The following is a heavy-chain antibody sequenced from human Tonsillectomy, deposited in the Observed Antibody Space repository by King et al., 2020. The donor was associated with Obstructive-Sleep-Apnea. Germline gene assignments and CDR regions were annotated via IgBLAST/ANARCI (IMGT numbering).Heavy chain of an antibody. J-gene: IGHJ4*02. CDR2: LRGRSGDT. D-gene: IGHD6-19*01. CDR3: SKSIIEVAGSFDH. V-gene: IGHV3-23*04. Sequence: QLVQSGGGLVQPGGSLRLFCSAAGFTFSNYTITWFRQASGRGLEWVAALRGRSGDTYLADPVQVRFTISRDNSENTLYLQMNSLRPEDTAVYYCSKSIIEVAGSFDHWGQGTLVTVSS. CDR1: GFTFSNYT.